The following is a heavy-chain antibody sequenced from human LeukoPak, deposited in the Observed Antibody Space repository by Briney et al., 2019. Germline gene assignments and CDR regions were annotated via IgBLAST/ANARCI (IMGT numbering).Heavy chain of an antibody. CDR2: IYYSGST. V-gene: IGHV4-39*01. J-gene: IGHJ4*02. CDR1: GGSISSSSYY. D-gene: IGHD2-15*01. Sequence: PSETLSLTCTVSGGSISSSSYYWGWIRQPPGKGLEWIGSIYYSGSTYYNPSLKSRVTISVGTSKNQFSLKLSSVTAADTAVYYCAAEGDIVVDTIDYWGQGTLVTVSS. CDR3: AAEGDIVVDTIDY.